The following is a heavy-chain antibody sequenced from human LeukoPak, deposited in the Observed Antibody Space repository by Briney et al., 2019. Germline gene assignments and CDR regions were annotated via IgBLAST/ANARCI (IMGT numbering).Heavy chain of an antibody. J-gene: IGHJ5*02. V-gene: IGHV4-38-2*01. Sequence: SETLSLTCAVSGYSISSGYYWGWIRQPPGKGLEWIGSIYHSGSTYYNPSLKGRVTISVDTSKNQFSLKLSSVTAADTAVYYCARGVGYYGSGSSNWFDPWGQGTLVTVSS. D-gene: IGHD3-10*01. CDR1: GYSISSGYY. CDR2: IYHSGST. CDR3: ARGVGYYGSGSSNWFDP.